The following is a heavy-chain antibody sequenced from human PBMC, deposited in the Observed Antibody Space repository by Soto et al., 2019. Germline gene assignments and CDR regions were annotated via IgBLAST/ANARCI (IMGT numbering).Heavy chain of an antibody. Sequence: HPGGSLRLSCAASGFTFSSYAMIWVRQAPGKGLEWVSAISGSGGSTYYADSVKGRFTISRDNSKNTLYLQMNSLRAEDTAVYYCAKDRDSSSWYGRYYYGMDVWGQGTTVTVSS. CDR1: GFTFSSYA. V-gene: IGHV3-23*01. D-gene: IGHD6-13*01. CDR3: AKDRDSSSWYGRYYYGMDV. J-gene: IGHJ6*02. CDR2: ISGSGGST.